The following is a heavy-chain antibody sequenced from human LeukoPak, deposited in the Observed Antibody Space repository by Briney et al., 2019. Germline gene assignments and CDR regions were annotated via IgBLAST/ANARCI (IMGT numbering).Heavy chain of an antibody. CDR1: GYTFTSYG. CDR3: ARDPLPFRGAEFDY. CDR2: ISAYNGNT. V-gene: IGHV1-18*01. J-gene: IGHJ4*02. D-gene: IGHD4/OR15-4a*01. Sequence: ASVKVSCKASGYTFTSYGISCVRQAPGQGLEWMGWISAYNGNTNYAQKLQGRVTMTSDTSTSTASTELRSLRSDDTAVYYCARDPLPFRGAEFDYWGQGTLVTVSS.